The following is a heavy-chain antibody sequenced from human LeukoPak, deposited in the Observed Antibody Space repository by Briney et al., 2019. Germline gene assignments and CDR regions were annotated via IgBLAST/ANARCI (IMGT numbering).Heavy chain of an antibody. CDR3: ARDRIGLTGYYYYYYGMDV. CDR1: GDSVSSNIAA. CDR2: TYYRSKWYN. J-gene: IGHJ6*02. D-gene: IGHD7-27*01. V-gene: IGHV6-1*01. Sequence: QTLSLTCALSGDSVSSNIAAWSWIRQSPSRGREWLGRTYYRSKWYNDYAVSVKSRITVNPDTSQNQFSLQLNSVTPEDAAVYYCARDRIGLTGYYYYYYGMDVWGQGTTVTVSS.